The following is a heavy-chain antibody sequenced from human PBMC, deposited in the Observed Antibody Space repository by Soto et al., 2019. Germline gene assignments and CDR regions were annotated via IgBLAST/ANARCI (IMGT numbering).Heavy chain of an antibody. CDR3: ARDLWGYCGTDCYPLDV. V-gene: IGHV4-59*01. CDR1: GDSISSYS. D-gene: IGHD2-21*02. J-gene: IGHJ6*02. CDR2: MYNTGST. Sequence: PSETLSLTCTVSGDSISSYSWSWIRQPPGKGLEWIGYMYNTGSTVYNPSFKSRVTISVDTSKNQFSLKLNSVTAADTAVYYCARDLWGYCGTDCYPLDVWGQGTTVTVS.